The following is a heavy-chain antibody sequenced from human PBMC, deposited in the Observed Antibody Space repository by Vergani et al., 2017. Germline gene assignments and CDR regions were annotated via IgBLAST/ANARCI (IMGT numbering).Heavy chain of an antibody. CDR2: IYYSGST. CDR3: ARHSTVEWLVKLGWIDP. V-gene: IGHV4-39*01. J-gene: IGHJ5*02. Sequence: QLQLQESGPGLVKPSATLSLTCSVPGASIRSSNYYWGWIRQPPGKGLERMASIYYSGSTYYNPSLKSRVTISVDTSKNQFSLKLSSVTAADTAVYFCARHSTVEWLVKLGWIDPWGQGILVTVSS. CDR1: GASIRSSNYY. D-gene: IGHD6-19*01.